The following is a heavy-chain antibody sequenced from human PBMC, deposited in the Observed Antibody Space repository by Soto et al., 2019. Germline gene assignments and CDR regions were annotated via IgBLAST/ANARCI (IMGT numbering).Heavy chain of an antibody. Sequence: SLSLSCAASRFPFRSYAMHWVREAPGKGLEWVAVISYDGSNKYYADSVKGRFTISRDNSKNTLYLQMNSLRAEDTAVYYCARDGGYYDSSGYFHAFDIWG. CDR2: ISYDGSNK. CDR1: RFPFRSYA. V-gene: IGHV3-30-3*01. D-gene: IGHD3-22*01. J-gene: IGHJ3*02. CDR3: ARDGGYYDSSGYFHAFDI.